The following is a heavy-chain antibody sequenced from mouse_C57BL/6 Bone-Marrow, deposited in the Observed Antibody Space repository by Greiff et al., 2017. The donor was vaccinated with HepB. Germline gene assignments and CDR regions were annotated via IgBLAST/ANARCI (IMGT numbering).Heavy chain of an antibody. CDR3: ARWGYDQGGFAY. Sequence: VQLQQSGAELVRPGTSVKVSCKASGYAFTNYLIEWVKQRPGQGLEWIGVINPGSGGTNYNEKFKGKATLTADKSSSTAYMQLSSLTSEDSAVYFCARWGYDQGGFAYWGQGTLVTVSA. CDR1: GYAFTNYL. D-gene: IGHD2-3*01. J-gene: IGHJ3*01. CDR2: INPGSGGT. V-gene: IGHV1-54*01.